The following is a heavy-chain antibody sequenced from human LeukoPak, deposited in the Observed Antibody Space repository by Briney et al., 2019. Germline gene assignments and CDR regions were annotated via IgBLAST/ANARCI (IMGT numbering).Heavy chain of an antibody. D-gene: IGHD5-12*01. J-gene: IGHJ4*02. CDR3: TRNLARTGDFDY. CDR1: GYSFISFD. CDR2: MNPNSGST. Sequence: ASVKVSCKASGYSFISFDINWVRQATGQGLEWLGWMNPNSGSTGYAQNFQGRVSMTRATSISTAYMELSNLGSEDTAVYYCTRNLARTGDFDYWGQGTLVTVSS. V-gene: IGHV1-8*01.